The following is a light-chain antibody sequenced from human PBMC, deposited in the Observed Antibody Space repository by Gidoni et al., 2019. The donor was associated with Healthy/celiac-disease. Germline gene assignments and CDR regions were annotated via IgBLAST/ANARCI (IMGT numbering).Light chain of an antibody. CDR3: QQYYSYPHT. CDR1: QGISRY. J-gene: IGKJ1*01. Sequence: AIRMTQSPSSFSASTGDRVTITCRASQGISRYLAWYQQKPGKAPKLLIYAASTLQSGVPSRFSGSGSGTDFTLTISCLQSEDFATYYCQQYYSYPHTFXQXTKVEIK. V-gene: IGKV1-8*01. CDR2: AAS.